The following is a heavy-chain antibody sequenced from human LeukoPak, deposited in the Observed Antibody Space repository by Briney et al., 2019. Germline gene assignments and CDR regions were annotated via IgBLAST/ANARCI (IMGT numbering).Heavy chain of an antibody. V-gene: IGHV3-23*01. J-gene: IGHJ4*02. Sequence: PGGSLRLSCAASGFTFSSYAMSWVRQAPGKGLEWVSAISGSGGSTYYADSVKGRFTISRDNSKNTLYLQMNSLRAEDTAVYYCAKDWYYDILTGSYYFDYWGQGTLVTVSS. CDR1: GFTFSSYA. D-gene: IGHD3-9*01. CDR3: AKDWYYDILTGSYYFDY. CDR2: ISGSGGST.